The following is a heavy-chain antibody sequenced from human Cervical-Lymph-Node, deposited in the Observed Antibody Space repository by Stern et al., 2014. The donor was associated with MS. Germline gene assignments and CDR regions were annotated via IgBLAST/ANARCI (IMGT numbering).Heavy chain of an antibody. CDR3: ARDRSPYGSGSQGMDV. Sequence: EVQLVQSGGGLVQPGGSLRLSCAASGFTFSTYDMHWVRHAPGKGLEWVSAIGTAGDTYYPASVKGRFTISRENAKNSLYLQMNSLRDGDTAVYYCARDRSPYGSGSQGMDVWGQGTTVTVSS. CDR1: GFTFSTYD. D-gene: IGHD3-10*01. J-gene: IGHJ6*02. V-gene: IGHV3-13*01. CDR2: IGTAGDT.